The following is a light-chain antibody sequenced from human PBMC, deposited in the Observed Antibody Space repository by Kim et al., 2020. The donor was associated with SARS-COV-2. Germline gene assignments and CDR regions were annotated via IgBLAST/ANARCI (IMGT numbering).Light chain of an antibody. J-gene: IGLJ1*01. CDR3: SSYTSSTTYV. V-gene: IGLV2-14*03. CDR1: KSDVGGYNH. Sequence: GQTITISCAVTKSDVGGYNHVSWYKQHTGKAHKLMVYDVRQRPSGVSIRFSGSKSGNTASLTISGLQAEDEADDYCSSYTSSTTYVFGSGTKVTVL. CDR2: DVR.